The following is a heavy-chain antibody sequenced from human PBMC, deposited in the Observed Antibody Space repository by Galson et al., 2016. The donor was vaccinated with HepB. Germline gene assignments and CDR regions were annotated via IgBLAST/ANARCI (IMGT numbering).Heavy chain of an antibody. D-gene: IGHD2/OR15-2a*01. J-gene: IGHJ5*02. Sequence: CAISGDSVSSNSAAWTRIRQSPLRGLEWLGRTYYRSKWYNDYAVSVKSRISIHPDTSKNQFSLQLNSVTPEDTAVYYCARVRCSTFRSQNWFDPWGQGTLVTVSS. CDR3: ARVRCSTFRSQNWFDP. CDR2: TYYRSKWYN. CDR1: GDSVSSNSAA. V-gene: IGHV6-1*01.